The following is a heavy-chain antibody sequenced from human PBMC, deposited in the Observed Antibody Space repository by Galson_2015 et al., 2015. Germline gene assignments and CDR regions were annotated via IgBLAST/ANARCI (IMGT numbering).Heavy chain of an antibody. Sequence: SLRLSCAASGFNFSNYAMFWVRQAPGKGLEWVTVISYDSSNKYYTDSAKGRFTISRDNSKNTLFLQMNSLRDEDTAVYYCARMGDLMADGMDVWGQGTTVTVSS. CDR3: ARMGDLMADGMDV. J-gene: IGHJ6*02. V-gene: IGHV3-30-3*01. CDR2: ISYDSSNK. CDR1: GFNFSNYA. D-gene: IGHD3-16*01.